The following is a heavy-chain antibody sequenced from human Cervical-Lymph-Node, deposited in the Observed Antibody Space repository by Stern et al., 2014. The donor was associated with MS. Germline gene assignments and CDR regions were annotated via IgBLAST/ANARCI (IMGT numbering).Heavy chain of an antibody. CDR3: ARGGSSSSYFDY. CDR2: IGTAGDT. V-gene: IGHV3-13*01. CDR1: GFTFSRYD. D-gene: IGHD6-13*01. J-gene: IGHJ4*02. Sequence: EDQLVESGGGLVQPGGSLRLSCSAPGFTFSRYDLHWIRQATGKGLEGVSAIGTAGDTYYQGSVKSRFTISREDAKNSLYLQMNSLRAGDTAVYYCARGGSSSSYFDYWGQGTLVTVSP.